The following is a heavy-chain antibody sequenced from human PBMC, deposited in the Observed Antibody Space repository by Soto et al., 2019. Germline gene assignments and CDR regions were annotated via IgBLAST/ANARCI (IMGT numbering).Heavy chain of an antibody. CDR2: IYYSGST. V-gene: IGHV4-61*01. D-gene: IGHD2-2*01. J-gene: IGHJ6*02. Sequence: PSETLSLTCTVSGGSVSSGSYYWSWIRQPPGKGLEWIGYIYYSGSTNYNPSLKSRVTISVDTSKNQFSLKLSSVTAADTAVYYCARELGYCSSTSVCYYGMDVWGQGTTGTVSS. CDR3: ARELGYCSSTSVCYYGMDV. CDR1: GGSVSSGSYY.